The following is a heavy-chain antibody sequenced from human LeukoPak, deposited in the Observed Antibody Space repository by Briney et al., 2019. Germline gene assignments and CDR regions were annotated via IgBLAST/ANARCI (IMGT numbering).Heavy chain of an antibody. CDR1: GLTFNTYA. CDR3: AKDQVGLLPDAFDI. V-gene: IGHV3-23*01. D-gene: IGHD1-26*01. J-gene: IGHJ3*02. Sequence: PGGSLRLSCVASGLTFNTYAMSWVRQAPGKGLQFVSSIRGSGGSTYYADSVKGRFTISRDNSKNTLFPQMNSLRAEDTAVYYCAKDQVGLLPDAFDIWGRGTMVTVFS. CDR2: IRGSGGST.